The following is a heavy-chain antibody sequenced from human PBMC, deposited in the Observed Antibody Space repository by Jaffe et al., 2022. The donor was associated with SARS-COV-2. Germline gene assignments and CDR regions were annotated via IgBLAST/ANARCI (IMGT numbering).Heavy chain of an antibody. CDR2: IFSNDEK. CDR1: GFSLFNPGMG. V-gene: IGHV2-26*01. CDR3: ARTIAVAGNYYYYGMDV. J-gene: IGHJ6*02. Sequence: QVTLKESGPVLVKPTETLTLTCTVSGFSLFNPGMGVNWIRQPPGKALEWLAHIFSNDEKSYSTSLKSRLTVSKDPSKSQVVLTMTNMDPVDTATYYCARTIAVAGNYYYYGMDVWGHGTTVTVSS. D-gene: IGHD6-19*01.